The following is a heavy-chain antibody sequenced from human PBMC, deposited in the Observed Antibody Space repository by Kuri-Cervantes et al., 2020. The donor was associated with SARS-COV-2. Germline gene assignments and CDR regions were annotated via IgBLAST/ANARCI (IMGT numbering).Heavy chain of an antibody. V-gene: IGHV3-23*01. J-gene: IGHJ4*02. D-gene: IGHD3-22*01. CDR3: AKEGYYYDSSGYYLFDY. CDR2: ISGSGGST. CDR1: GFTFSSYA. Sequence: LSLTCAASGFTFSSYAMSWVRQAPGKGLERVSAISGSGGSTYYADSVKGRFTISRDNSKNTLYLQMNSLRAEDTAVYYCAKEGYYYDSSGYYLFDYWGQGTLVTVSS.